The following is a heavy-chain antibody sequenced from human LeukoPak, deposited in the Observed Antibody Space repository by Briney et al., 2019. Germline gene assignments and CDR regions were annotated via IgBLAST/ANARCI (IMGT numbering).Heavy chain of an antibody. Sequence: GGSLRLSCAAYGFTFSDYYMSWIRQAPGKGLEWVSYISSSGSTIYYADSVKGRFTISRDNAKNSLYLQMNSLRAEDTAVYYCARDRRFLDWLSYYYYYYGMDVWGQGTTVTVSS. CDR2: ISSSGSTI. CDR3: ARDRRFLDWLSYYYYYYGMDV. V-gene: IGHV3-11*01. CDR1: GFTFSDYY. D-gene: IGHD3/OR15-3a*01. J-gene: IGHJ6*02.